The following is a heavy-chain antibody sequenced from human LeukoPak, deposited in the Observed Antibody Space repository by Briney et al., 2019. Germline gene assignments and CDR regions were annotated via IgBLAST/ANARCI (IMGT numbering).Heavy chain of an antibody. CDR2: INPSGGST. Sequence: ASVKVSCKASGYTFTSYYMHWVRQAPGQGLEWMGIINPSGGSTSYAQKFQGRVTMTRDMSTSTVYMELSSLRSEDTAVYYCARGFGHCSSTSCPRGVYFQHCGQGTLVTVSS. V-gene: IGHV1-46*01. CDR3: ARGFGHCSSTSCPRGVYFQH. CDR1: GYTFTSYY. D-gene: IGHD2-2*01. J-gene: IGHJ1*01.